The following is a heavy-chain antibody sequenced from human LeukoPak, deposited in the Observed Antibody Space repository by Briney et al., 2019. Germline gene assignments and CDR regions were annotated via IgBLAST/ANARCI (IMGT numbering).Heavy chain of an antibody. CDR2: IYYSGST. Sequence: PSETLSLACTVSGGSISSSSYYWGWIRQPPGKGLEWIGSIYYSGSTYYNPSLKSRVTISVDTSKNQFSLKLSSVTAADTAVYYCARGGIVVVPPDISHHDAFDIWGQGTMVTVSS. J-gene: IGHJ3*02. CDR1: GGSISSSSYY. D-gene: IGHD2-2*01. CDR3: ARGGIVVVPPDISHHDAFDI. V-gene: IGHV4-39*07.